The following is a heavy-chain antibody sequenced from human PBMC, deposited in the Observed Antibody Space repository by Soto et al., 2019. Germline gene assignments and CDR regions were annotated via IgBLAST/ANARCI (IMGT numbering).Heavy chain of an antibody. D-gene: IGHD6-13*01. CDR3: AAGGIPGISAAGPSLYYYYGMDV. Sequence: SVQVSCKASGFTFTSSAVQWVRQARGQRLEWIGWIVVGSGNTNYAQKFQERVTITRDMSTSTAYMELSSMRSEDKAVYYCAAGGIPGISAAGPSLYYYYGMDVWGQGTTVTVSS. J-gene: IGHJ6*02. CDR1: GFTFTSSA. CDR2: IVVGSGNT. V-gene: IGHV1-58*01.